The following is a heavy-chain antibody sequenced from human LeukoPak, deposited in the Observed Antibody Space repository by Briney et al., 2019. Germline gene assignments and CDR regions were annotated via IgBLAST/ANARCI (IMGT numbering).Heavy chain of an antibody. V-gene: IGHV3-11*01. J-gene: IGHJ6*02. CDR1: GFTFSDYY. CDR2: VSGGGDIT. CDR3: ARDMDKLGDYYGMDV. Sequence: PGGFLRLSCVASGFTFSDYYISWIRQAPGKGLEWLSIVSGGGDITTYADSVKGRFTISRDNTRNSLFLQMNSLRDEDTAVYYCARDMDKLGDYYGMDVWGQGTTVIVSS. D-gene: IGHD3-16*01.